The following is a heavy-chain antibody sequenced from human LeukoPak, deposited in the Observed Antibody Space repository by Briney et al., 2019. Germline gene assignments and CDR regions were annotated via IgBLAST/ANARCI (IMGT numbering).Heavy chain of an antibody. J-gene: IGHJ4*02. Sequence: SQTLSLTCTVSGGSISSGGYYWSWIRQPPGKGLKWIGYIYYSGSTYYNPSLKSRVTISVDTSKNQFSLKLSSVTAADTAVYYCARGYCSSTSCYYDYWGQGTLVTVSS. D-gene: IGHD2-2*01. CDR3: ARGYCSSTSCYYDY. V-gene: IGHV4-30-4*01. CDR2: IYYSGST. CDR1: GGSISSGGYY.